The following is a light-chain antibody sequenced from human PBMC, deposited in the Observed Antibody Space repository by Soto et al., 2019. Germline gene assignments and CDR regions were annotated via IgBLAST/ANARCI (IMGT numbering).Light chain of an antibody. CDR2: DAS. V-gene: IGKV3-11*01. CDR1: QSVSTY. CDR3: QQYGDSPWT. Sequence: EIVLTQSPATLSLSPGETATLSCRASQSVSTYVAWYQQKPGQAPRLLIYDASNRATGIPARFSGSGSGTDFTLTISRLVPEDFAVYYCQQYGDSPWTFGQGTKVDI. J-gene: IGKJ1*01.